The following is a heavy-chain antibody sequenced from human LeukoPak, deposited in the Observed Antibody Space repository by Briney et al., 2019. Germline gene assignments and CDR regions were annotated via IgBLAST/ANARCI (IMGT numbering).Heavy chain of an antibody. D-gene: IGHD6-13*01. CDR2: ISGRSDYI. CDR3: ARGLSSSWRTFDY. CDR1: GFTFSTYS. Sequence: PGGSLRLSCAASGFTFSTYSMTWVRQAPGQGLEWVSSISGRSDYIYYADSVKGRFTISRDNAKNSLYLQMNSLRAEDTAVYYCARGLSSSWRTFDYWGQGTLVTVSS. V-gene: IGHV3-21*06. J-gene: IGHJ4*02.